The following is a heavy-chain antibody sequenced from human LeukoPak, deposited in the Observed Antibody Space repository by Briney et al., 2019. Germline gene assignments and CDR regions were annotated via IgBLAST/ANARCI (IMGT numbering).Heavy chain of an antibody. J-gene: IGHJ4*02. Sequence: ASVKVSCKASGYTFTSYDINWVRQATGQGLEWMGWVNPNSGNTGYAQKFQDRVTMTRNTSISTAYLELSSLGSEDTAMYYCASALKRGSAGTLIDHWGQGTLVTVSS. V-gene: IGHV1-8*01. D-gene: IGHD6-13*01. CDR3: ASALKRGSAGTLIDH. CDR2: VNPNSGNT. CDR1: GYTFTSYD.